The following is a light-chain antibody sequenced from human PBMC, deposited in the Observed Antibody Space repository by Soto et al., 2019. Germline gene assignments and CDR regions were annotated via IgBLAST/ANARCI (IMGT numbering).Light chain of an antibody. V-gene: IGKV1-39*01. CDR3: QQSYSTPYT. J-gene: IGKJ2*01. CDR2: TAS. CDR1: QSISSY. Sequence: DIQMTQSPSSLSASVGDRVTITCRASQSISSYLNWYQQKPGKVPKLLIYTASSLQSGVPSRFSGSGSGTDFTLTISSLQREDFATYYCQQSYSTPYTFGQGTKLEIK.